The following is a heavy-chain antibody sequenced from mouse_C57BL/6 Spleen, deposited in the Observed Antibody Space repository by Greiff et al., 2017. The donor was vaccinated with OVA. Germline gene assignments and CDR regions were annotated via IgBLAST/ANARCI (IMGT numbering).Heavy chain of an antibody. Sequence: VQLQQSGAELVRPGTSVKVSCKASGYAFTNYLIEWVKQRPGQGLEWIGVINPGSGGTNYNEKLKGKATLTADKSSSTAYMQLSSLTSEDSAVYFCARSPYSNYEYFDVWGTGTTVTVSS. CDR1: GYAFTNYL. J-gene: IGHJ1*03. CDR3: ARSPYSNYEYFDV. V-gene: IGHV1-54*01. CDR2: INPGSGGT. D-gene: IGHD2-5*01.